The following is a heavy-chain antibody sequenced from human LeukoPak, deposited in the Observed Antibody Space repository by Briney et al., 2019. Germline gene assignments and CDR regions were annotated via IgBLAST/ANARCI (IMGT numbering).Heavy chain of an antibody. CDR2: IYYSGST. CDR1: GGSISSSNW. J-gene: IGHJ4*02. V-gene: IGHV4-4*02. Sequence: SGTLSPTCAVSGGSISSSNWWSWVRQPPGKGLEWIGYIYYSGSTNYNPSLKSRVTISVDTSKNQFSLKLSSVTAADTAVYYCARHYFGWELRYFDYWGQGTLVTVSS. CDR3: ARHYFGWELRYFDY. D-gene: IGHD1-26*01.